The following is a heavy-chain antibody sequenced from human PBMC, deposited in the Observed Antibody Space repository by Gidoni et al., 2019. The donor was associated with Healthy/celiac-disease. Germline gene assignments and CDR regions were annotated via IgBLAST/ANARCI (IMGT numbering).Heavy chain of an antibody. D-gene: IGHD3-22*01. CDR1: GYSFTSYW. Sequence: EVQLVQSGAEVKKPGESLKISCKGSGYSFTSYWIGWVRQMPGKGLEWMGIIYPGDSDTRYSPSFQGQVTISADKSISTAYLQWSSLKASDTAMYYCARWEKKYYYDSSALGDAFDIWGQGTMVTVSS. V-gene: IGHV5-51*01. CDR2: IYPGDSDT. CDR3: ARWEKKYYYDSSALGDAFDI. J-gene: IGHJ3*02.